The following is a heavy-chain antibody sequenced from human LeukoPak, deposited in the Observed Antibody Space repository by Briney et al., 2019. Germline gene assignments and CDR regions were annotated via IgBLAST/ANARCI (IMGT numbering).Heavy chain of an antibody. CDR2: IYYSGSI. Sequence: SETLSLICTVSGASISSYYWSWIRQPPGKGLEWIGDIYYSGSIKYNPSLKSRVTMSVDTSKNQFSLKLSSVTAADTAIYYCAREYSSSSSYFDYWGQGTLVTVSS. V-gene: IGHV4-59*01. D-gene: IGHD6-6*01. CDR1: GASISSYY. CDR3: AREYSSSSSYFDY. J-gene: IGHJ4*02.